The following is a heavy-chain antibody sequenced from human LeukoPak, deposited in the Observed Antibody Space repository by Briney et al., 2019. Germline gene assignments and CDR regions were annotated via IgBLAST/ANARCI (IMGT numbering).Heavy chain of an antibody. V-gene: IGHV3-64*01. D-gene: IGHD3-3*01. Sequence: GGSLRLSCAASGFTFSSYAMHWVRQAPGKGLEYVSAISSNGGSTYYANSVKGRFTISRDNSKNTLYLQMGSLRAEDMAVYCCARDFMDFGVVIWAFDIWGQGTMVTVSS. CDR3: ARDFMDFGVVIWAFDI. CDR1: GFTFSSYA. CDR2: ISSNGGST. J-gene: IGHJ3*02.